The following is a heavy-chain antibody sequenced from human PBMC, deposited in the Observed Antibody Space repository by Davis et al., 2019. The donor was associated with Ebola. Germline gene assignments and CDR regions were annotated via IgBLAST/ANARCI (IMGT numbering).Heavy chain of an antibody. J-gene: IGHJ4*02. CDR1: GFTFSHYW. V-gene: IGHV3-74*01. CDR3: ARGVNRACFDD. D-gene: IGHD3-10*01. Sequence: GESLKISCVGSGFTFSHYWMHWVRQAPGRGLVWVARVTGDGNTFYADSVKDRVTISRDNAKSTLYLQMSNLRVEDTAVYYCARGVNRACFDDWGQGTLVTVSS. CDR2: VTGDGNT.